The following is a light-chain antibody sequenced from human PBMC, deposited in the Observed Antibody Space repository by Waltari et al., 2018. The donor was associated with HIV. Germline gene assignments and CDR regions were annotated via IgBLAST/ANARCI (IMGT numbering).Light chain of an antibody. Sequence: QPILTQPPSASASRGASVTLSCTLSSGYANYEVTWYPQRLGVGPHFVMRVGTGGIVGSKGDGIPDLFSVLGSGLNRYLTIKNVQEEDESVYHCGADHGSGNKFVSVLFGGGTKLTVL. J-gene: IGLJ2*01. V-gene: IGLV9-49*02. CDR3: GADHGSGNKFVSVL. CDR1: SGYANYE. CDR2: VGTGGIVG.